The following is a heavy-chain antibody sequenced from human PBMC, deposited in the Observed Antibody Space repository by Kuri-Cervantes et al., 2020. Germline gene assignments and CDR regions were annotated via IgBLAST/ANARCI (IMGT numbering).Heavy chain of an antibody. V-gene: IGHV3-11*04. CDR3: ARTYGDYVFFHFDY. CDR1: GFTFSDYY. J-gene: IGHJ4*02. Sequence: GGSLRLSCAASGFTFSDYYMSWIRQAPGKGLKWVSYISSSGSTIYYADSVKGRFTISRDNAKNSLYLQMNSLRAEDTAVYYCARTYGDYVFFHFDYWGQGTLVTVSS. CDR2: ISSSGSTI. D-gene: IGHD4-17*01.